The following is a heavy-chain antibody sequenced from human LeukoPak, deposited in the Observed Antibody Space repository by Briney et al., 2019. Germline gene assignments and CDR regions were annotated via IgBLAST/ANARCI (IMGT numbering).Heavy chain of an antibody. CDR1: GFSFSGHG. D-gene: IGHD3-22*01. Sequence: QPGGSLRLSCAASGFSFSGHGMHWVRQAPGKGLEWVAFIRYDGSDQYYADSVKGRFTISRDNSKNMLSLQMNSLRAEDTAVYYCAKIVVVITGNYWGQGTLVTVSS. J-gene: IGHJ4*02. V-gene: IGHV3-30*02. CDR3: AKIVVVITGNY. CDR2: IRYDGSDQ.